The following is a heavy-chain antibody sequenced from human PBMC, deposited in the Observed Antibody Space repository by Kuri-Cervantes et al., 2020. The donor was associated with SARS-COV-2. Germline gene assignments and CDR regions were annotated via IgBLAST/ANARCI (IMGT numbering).Heavy chain of an antibody. CDR1: GFTFSSYV. J-gene: IGHJ4*02. Sequence: GESLKISCAASGFTFSSYVMHWVRQAPGKGLEWVAVIWYDGSNKYYAGSVKGRFTISRDNSKNTLYLQMNSLRAEETAVYYCARDLVPAAMLDYWGQGTLVTVSS. CDR3: ARDLVPAAMLDY. CDR2: IWYDGSNK. V-gene: IGHV3-33*01. D-gene: IGHD2-2*01.